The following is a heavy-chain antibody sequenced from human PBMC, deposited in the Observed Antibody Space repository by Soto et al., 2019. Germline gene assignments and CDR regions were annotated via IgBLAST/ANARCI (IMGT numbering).Heavy chain of an antibody. D-gene: IGHD3-22*01. Sequence: QVQLVESGGGVVQPGRSLRLSCAASGFTFSNYAMHWVRQAPGKGLEWVAVISYDGNNKYYADSVKGRFTISRDNSRNTLYLPMNTLRAEDTAVYYCARDKFSGGYYYFDYWGQGTLVTVSS. V-gene: IGHV3-30-3*01. CDR1: GFTFSNYA. CDR3: ARDKFSGGYYYFDY. CDR2: ISYDGNNK. J-gene: IGHJ4*02.